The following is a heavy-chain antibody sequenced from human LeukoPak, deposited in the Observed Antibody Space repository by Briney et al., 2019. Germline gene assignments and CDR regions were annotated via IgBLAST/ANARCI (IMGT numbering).Heavy chain of an antibody. V-gene: IGHV3-21*01. D-gene: IGHD3-10*01. CDR2: ISSSSSYI. CDR3: ARDLLTGSHPH. J-gene: IGHJ4*02. Sequence: GGSLRLSCTVSGFTVSSNSMSWVRQAPGKGLEWVSSISSSSSYIYYADSVKGRFTISRDNAKNSLYLQMNSLRAEDTAVYYCARDLLTGSHPHWGQGTLVTVSS. CDR1: GFTVSSNS.